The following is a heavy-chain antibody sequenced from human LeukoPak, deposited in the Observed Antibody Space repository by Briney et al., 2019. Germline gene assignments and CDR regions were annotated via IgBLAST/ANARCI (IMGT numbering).Heavy chain of an antibody. V-gene: IGHV4-39*01. J-gene: IGHJ4*02. D-gene: IGHD2-15*01. CDR1: GGSINSRNNY. CDR2: IYYSGST. Sequence: KPSETLSLTCTVSGGSINSRNNYWGWIRQPPGKGLEWIVSIYYSGSTYYNPSLKSRVTISVDTSKNQFSLKLSSVTAADTAVYYCASSGSHRTPGKYWGQGTLVTVSS. CDR3: ASSGSHRTPGKY.